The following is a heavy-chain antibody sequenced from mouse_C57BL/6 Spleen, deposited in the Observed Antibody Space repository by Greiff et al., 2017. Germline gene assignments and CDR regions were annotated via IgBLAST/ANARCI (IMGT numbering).Heavy chain of an antibody. CDR3: ARTPDYWNYDYFDD. V-gene: IGHV1-82*01. CDR2: IYPGGGDT. CDR1: GYAFSSSC. Sequence: QVQLQQSGPDLVKPGASVKLSCTASGYAFSSSCMNWVNQRPGKGLEWLGRIYPGGGDTNYHGTLQGHATLTAAKSNSTVYMQLSSLTSEDSAVYFCARTPDYWNYDYFDDWGQGTTLTVSS. J-gene: IGHJ2*01. D-gene: IGHD2-1*01.